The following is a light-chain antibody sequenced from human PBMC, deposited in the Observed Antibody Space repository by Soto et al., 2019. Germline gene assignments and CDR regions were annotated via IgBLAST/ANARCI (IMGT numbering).Light chain of an antibody. CDR1: TRDLGAHNY. V-gene: IGLV2-14*01. CDR3: TSFAGINNFVV. J-gene: IGLJ2*01. Sequence: QSALTQPASVSGSPGQSITISCTGTTRDLGAHNYVSWYQQHPGKAPKLILYEVSIRPSWVSDRFSGSKSGNTASLTISGLQAEDEADYYCTSFAGINNFVVFGGGTKLTVL. CDR2: EVS.